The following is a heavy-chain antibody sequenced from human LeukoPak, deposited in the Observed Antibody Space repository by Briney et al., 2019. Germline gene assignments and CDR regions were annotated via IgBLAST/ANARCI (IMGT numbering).Heavy chain of an antibody. V-gene: IGHV3-7*01. J-gene: IGHJ4*02. D-gene: IGHD1-26*01. CDR3: ARLLGTVTTFDY. CDR1: GFSFSGCS. Sequence: HPGGSLRVSCAGSGFSFSGCSLSWVRQAPGKGLEWVATINEVGSKTYYDDSVKGRFTISRDNAKNSLYLEMSSLRAEDTAVYYCARLLGTVTTFDYRGQGTLVTVSS. CDR2: INEVGSKT.